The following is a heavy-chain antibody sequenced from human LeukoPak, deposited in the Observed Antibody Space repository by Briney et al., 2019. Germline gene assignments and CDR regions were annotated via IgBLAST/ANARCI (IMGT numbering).Heavy chain of an antibody. CDR2: IWYDGSNK. D-gene: IGHD3-22*01. Sequence: GGSLRLSCAASGFTFSSYGMLWVRQAPGKGLEWVAVIWYDGSNKYYTDSVKGRFIISRDNSKNTLYLQMNSLRAEDTAVYYCARPTCYYDSSGYCPFDYWGQGTLVTVSS. CDR3: ARPTCYYDSSGYCPFDY. CDR1: GFTFSSYG. J-gene: IGHJ4*02. V-gene: IGHV3-33*01.